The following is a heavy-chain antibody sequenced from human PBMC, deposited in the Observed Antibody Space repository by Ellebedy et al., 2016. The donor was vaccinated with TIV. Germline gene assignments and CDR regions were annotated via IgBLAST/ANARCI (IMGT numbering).Heavy chain of an antibody. CDR1: GFTFNNYA. CDR2: ISGSGGST. CDR3: AKDQRYSSPDGFDI. J-gene: IGHJ3*02. Sequence: GESLKISXAASGFTFNNYAMSWVRQAPGKGLEWVSTISGSGGSTYYADSVKGRFTISTDNSKNTLYVQMNSLRAEDTAVYYCAKDQRYSSPDGFDIWGQGTMVTVSS. V-gene: IGHV3-23*01. D-gene: IGHD6-19*01.